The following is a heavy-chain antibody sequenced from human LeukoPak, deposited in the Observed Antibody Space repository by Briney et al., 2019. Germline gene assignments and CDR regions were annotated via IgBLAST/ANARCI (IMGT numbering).Heavy chain of an antibody. CDR3: ASTFGSHTHHPALFDY. V-gene: IGHV4-39*01. Sequence: SETLSLTCTVPGGSISSSSYYWGWIRQPPGKGLEWIGSIYYSGSTYYNPSLKSRVTISVDTSKNQFSLKLSSVTAADTAVYYCASTFGSHTHHPALFDYWGQGTLVTVSS. CDR1: GGSISSSSYY. CDR2: IYYSGST. D-gene: IGHD2/OR15-2a*01. J-gene: IGHJ4*02.